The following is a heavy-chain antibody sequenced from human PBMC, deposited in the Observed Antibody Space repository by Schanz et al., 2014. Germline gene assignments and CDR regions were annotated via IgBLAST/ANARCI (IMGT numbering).Heavy chain of an antibody. V-gene: IGHV3-7*01. Sequence: EVQLVESGGGLVQPGGSLRLSCAASGFTFSTYWMSWVRQAPGKGLEWVANIKQDESERSYVDSVKGRFTISRDNAKNSLYLQMNSLRAEDTAVYYCARDSDVSKYNLFDSWGQGTLVTVSS. J-gene: IGHJ5*01. CDR2: IKQDESER. CDR1: GFTFSTYW. CDR3: ARDSDVSKYNLFDS.